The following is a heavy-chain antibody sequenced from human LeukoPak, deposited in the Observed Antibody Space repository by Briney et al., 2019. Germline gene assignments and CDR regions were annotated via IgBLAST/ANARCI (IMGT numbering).Heavy chain of an antibody. CDR2: ITAYNGNT. CDR3: ARDLRPWYLDF. D-gene: IGHD6-6*01. J-gene: IGHJ2*01. CDR1: GYTFTTYG. Sequence: GASVKVSCKTSGYTFTTYGISWLRQAPGQGLEWMGWITAYNGNTNYAQKFQGRVTMTTDTSTTTAYMELRSLRSDDTAVYYCARDLRPWYLDFWGRGTLVTVSS. V-gene: IGHV1-18*01.